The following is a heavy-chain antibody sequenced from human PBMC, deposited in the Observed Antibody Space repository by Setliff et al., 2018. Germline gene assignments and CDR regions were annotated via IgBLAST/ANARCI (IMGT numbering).Heavy chain of an antibody. CDR2: INAGNGNT. V-gene: IGHV1-3*03. J-gene: IGHJ4*02. CDR1: GYTFTSYA. CDR3: ARSGGSNWQTKLDY. D-gene: IGHD2-15*01. Sequence: ASVKVSCKASGYTFTSYAIHWVRQAPGQRLEWMGWINAGNGNTKYSREFQDRVTITRDTSASIAFMELSSLRSEDMAVYYCARSGGSNWQTKLDYWGQGTLVTVS.